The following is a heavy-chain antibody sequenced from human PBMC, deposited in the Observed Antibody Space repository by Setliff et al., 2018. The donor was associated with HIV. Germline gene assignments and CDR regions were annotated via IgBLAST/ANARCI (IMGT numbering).Heavy chain of an antibody. Sequence: PSENLSLTCTVSGGSITRTPYYWGWIRQPPGKGLEWIGSIYHTGITYDNPSLKRRVTISVDTSKNQISLRLSSVTAADTAVYYCARLSGGMVPNYWGQGTLVTVSS. CDR3: ARLSGGMVPNY. CDR2: IYHTGIT. CDR1: GGSITRTPYY. V-gene: IGHV4-39*01. J-gene: IGHJ4*02. D-gene: IGHD3-10*01.